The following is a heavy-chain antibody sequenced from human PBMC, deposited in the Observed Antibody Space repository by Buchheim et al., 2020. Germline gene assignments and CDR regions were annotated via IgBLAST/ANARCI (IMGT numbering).Heavy chain of an antibody. D-gene: IGHD1-7*01. V-gene: IGHV3-21*04. J-gene: IGHJ5*02. CDR2: ISSSSTYI. CDR3: ARVPNKLELMLQFP. Sequence: EVHLVESGGGLVKPGGSLRLSCAASGFSFNVYSVNWVRQAPGKGLEWVSSISSSSTYIYYADSVKGRFTVSRDNAKNSLFLQMNSLRAEDTAVYYCARVPNKLELMLQFPWGQGTL. CDR1: GFSFNVYS.